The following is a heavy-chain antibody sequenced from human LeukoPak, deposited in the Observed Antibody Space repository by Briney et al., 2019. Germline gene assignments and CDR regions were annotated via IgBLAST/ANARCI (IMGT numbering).Heavy chain of an antibody. V-gene: IGHV4-39*07. CDR1: GGSISSSSYY. CDR2: IYYSGST. D-gene: IGHD2-15*01. CDR3: ARDAAQYCAGGSCYYGKWFDP. Sequence: SETLSLTCTVSGGSISSSSYYWGWLRQPPGKGLEWIGTIYYSGSTYYNPSLKSRVTISVDTSKNQFSLNLSSVTAADTAVYYCARDAAQYCAGGSCYYGKWFDPWGQGTLVTVSS. J-gene: IGHJ5*02.